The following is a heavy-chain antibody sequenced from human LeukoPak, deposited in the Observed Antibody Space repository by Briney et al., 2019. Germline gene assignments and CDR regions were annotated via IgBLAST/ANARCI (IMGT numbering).Heavy chain of an antibody. Sequence: GGSLRLSCAASGFTVSSNYMSWVRQAPGKGLEWVSVIYSGGSTYYADSVKGRFTISRDNSKNTLYLQMNSLRAEDTAVYYCARGWYYYGSGSYYYYVDYWGQGTLVTVSS. CDR2: IYSGGST. V-gene: IGHV3-53*01. CDR1: GFTVSSNY. J-gene: IGHJ4*02. D-gene: IGHD3-10*01. CDR3: ARGWYYYGSGSYYYYVDY.